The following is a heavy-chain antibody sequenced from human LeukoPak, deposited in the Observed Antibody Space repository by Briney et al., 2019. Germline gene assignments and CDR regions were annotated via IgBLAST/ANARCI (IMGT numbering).Heavy chain of an antibody. V-gene: IGHV3-11*01. D-gene: IGHD3-10*01. CDR2: ISSSGSTI. J-gene: IGHJ5*02. CDR3: AGDHYGSGSYYTPPNWFDP. Sequence: GGSLRLSCAASGFTFSDYYMSWIRQAPGKGLEWVSYISSSGSTIYYADSVKGRFTISRDNAKNSLYLQMNSLRAEDTAVYYCAGDHYGSGSYYTPPNWFDPWGQGTLVTVSS. CDR1: GFTFSDYY.